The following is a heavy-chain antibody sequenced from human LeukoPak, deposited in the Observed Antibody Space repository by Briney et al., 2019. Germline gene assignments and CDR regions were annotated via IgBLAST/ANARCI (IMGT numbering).Heavy chain of an antibody. V-gene: IGHV3-33*01. CDR1: GFTFSSYG. Sequence: PGGSLRLSCAASGFTFSSYGMHWVRQAPGKGLEWVAVIWYDGSNKYYADSVKGRFTISRDNSKNTLYLQMNSLRAEDTAVYYCAREICSSTSCYKGPFDSWGQGTLVTVSS. CDR2: IWYDGSNK. D-gene: IGHD2-2*02. CDR3: AREICSSTSCYKGPFDS. J-gene: IGHJ4*02.